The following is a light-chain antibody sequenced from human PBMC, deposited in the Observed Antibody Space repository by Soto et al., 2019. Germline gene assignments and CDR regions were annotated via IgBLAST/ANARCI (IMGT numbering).Light chain of an antibody. CDR1: QSLLYSANNKGV. V-gene: IGKV4-1*01. CDR3: QLYYNTPPT. J-gene: IGKJ1*01. CDR2: WAA. Sequence: DIVITQYPDSQAVSLGESATINCKSSQSLLYSANNKGVLDWYQQEPGQPPKLLIYWAATRESGVTVRFSGSGSGTDFTLTIRCLQAEDVALYDCQLYYNTPPTFGQGTKV.